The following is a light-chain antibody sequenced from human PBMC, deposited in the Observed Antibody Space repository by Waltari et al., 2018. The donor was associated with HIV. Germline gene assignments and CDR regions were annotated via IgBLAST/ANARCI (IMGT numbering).Light chain of an antibody. Sequence: QVVLTQSPSASASLGASVKLTCTLSSGHSNYAIAWHQLQPGKGPRYLMKLNSDGSHTKGYGIPDRFSGSSSGSERYLTISSLQSEDDADYYCQTWGTGIRVFGGGTKLTVL. CDR1: SGHSNYA. V-gene: IGLV4-69*01. CDR2: LNSDGSH. J-gene: IGLJ3*02. CDR3: QTWGTGIRV.